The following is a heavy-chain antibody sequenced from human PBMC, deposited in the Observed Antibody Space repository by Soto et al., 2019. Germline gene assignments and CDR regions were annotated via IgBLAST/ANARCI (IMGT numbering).Heavy chain of an antibody. CDR3: ARVRGSGSYAAYYFDS. V-gene: IGHV4-31*03. CDR2: IHYSGST. Sequence: SETLSLTCTVSGGSISNGGYYWNWVRQHPGKGLEWIGYIHYSGSTWYNPSLESRVTISVDTSKDQFSLKLRSVTAADTAVYYCARVRGSGSYAAYYFDSCGQGTLVTVSS. J-gene: IGHJ4*01. D-gene: IGHD3-10*01. CDR1: GGSISNGGYY.